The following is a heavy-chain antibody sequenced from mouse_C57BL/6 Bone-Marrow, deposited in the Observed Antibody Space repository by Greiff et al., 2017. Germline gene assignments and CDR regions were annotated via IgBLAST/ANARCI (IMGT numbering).Heavy chain of an antibody. V-gene: IGHV5-16*01. CDR3: ARDDWYGSSPYWYFDV. J-gene: IGHJ1*03. D-gene: IGHD1-1*01. CDR2: INYDGSST. CDR1: GFTFSDYY. Sequence: EVKLVESEGGLVQPGSSMKLSCTASGFTFSDYYMAWVRQVPEKGLEWVANINYDGSSTYYLDSLKGRFIISRDNAKNILYLQMSSLKSEDTATYYCARDDWYGSSPYWYFDVWGTGTTVTVSS.